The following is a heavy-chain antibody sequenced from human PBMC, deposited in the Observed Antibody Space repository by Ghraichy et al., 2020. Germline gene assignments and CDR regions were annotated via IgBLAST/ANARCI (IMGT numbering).Heavy chain of an antibody. J-gene: IGHJ4*02. D-gene: IGHD1-1*01. CDR3: ARDFYKAQFAYFDY. Sequence: ASVKVSCKASGYMFTNYGISWVRQAPGQGLEWMGWISAYNGNPNYAQKFQGRVSMTTDTSTTTAYMELRRLTSDDTAVYYCARDFYKAQFAYFDYWGQGTLVTVSS. V-gene: IGHV1-18*01. CDR2: ISAYNGNP. CDR1: GYMFTNYG.